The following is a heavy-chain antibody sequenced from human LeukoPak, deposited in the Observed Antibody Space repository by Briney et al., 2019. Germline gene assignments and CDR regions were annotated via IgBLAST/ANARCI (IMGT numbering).Heavy chain of an antibody. CDR3: AGRLRGNYYYYYGMDV. Sequence: GASVKVSCKASGYTFTGYYMHWVRQAPGQGLEWMGWINPNSGGTNYAQKFQGRVTMAGDTSISTAYMELSRLRSDDTAVYYCAGRLRGNYYYYYGMDVWGQGTTVTVSS. V-gene: IGHV1-2*02. D-gene: IGHD4-17*01. J-gene: IGHJ6*02. CDR1: GYTFTGYY. CDR2: INPNSGGT.